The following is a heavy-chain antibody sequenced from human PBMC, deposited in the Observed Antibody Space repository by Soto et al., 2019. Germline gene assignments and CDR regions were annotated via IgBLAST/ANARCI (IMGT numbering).Heavy chain of an antibody. CDR2: IYYSGST. V-gene: IGHV4-59*08. D-gene: IGHD3-10*01. CDR1: GGSISSYY. J-gene: IGHJ4*02. CDR3: ASSDGYPLVRGVDY. Sequence: SETLSLTCTVSGGSISSYYWSWIRQPPGKGLEWIGYIYYSGSTNYNPSLKSRVTISVDTSKNQFSLKLSSVTAADTAVYYCASSDGYPLVRGVDYWGPGTLVTVSS.